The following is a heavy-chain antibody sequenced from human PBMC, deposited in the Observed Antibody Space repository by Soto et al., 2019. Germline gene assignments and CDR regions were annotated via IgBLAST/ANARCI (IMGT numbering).Heavy chain of an antibody. V-gene: IGHV4-30-4*01. CDR3: ARSDNYVPFDH. D-gene: IGHD4-4*01. Sequence: QVQLQESGPGLVKPSQTLSLTCTVSGGSISSGHYYWSWIRQPPGKGLEWIGYIYYSGFTYYNPSLNSRLTMSVDTSKNQFSLKLSSVIAADTAVYYCARSDNYVPFDHWGQGTLVTVSS. CDR2: IYYSGFT. CDR1: GGSISSGHYY. J-gene: IGHJ4*02.